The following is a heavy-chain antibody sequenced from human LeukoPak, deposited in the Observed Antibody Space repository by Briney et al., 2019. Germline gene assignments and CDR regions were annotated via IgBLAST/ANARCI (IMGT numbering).Heavy chain of an antibody. CDR3: AKVTKWEPYRD. D-gene: IGHD1-26*01. CDR2: ISGSGGST. J-gene: IGHJ4*02. V-gene: IGHV3-23*01. Sequence: GGSLRLSCAASRFTFNTYAVSWVRQAPGKGLEWVSAISGSGGSTYYADSVKGRFTISRDNSKNTLYLQMNSLRAEDTAVYYCAKVTKWEPYRDWGQGTLVTVSS. CDR1: RFTFNTYA.